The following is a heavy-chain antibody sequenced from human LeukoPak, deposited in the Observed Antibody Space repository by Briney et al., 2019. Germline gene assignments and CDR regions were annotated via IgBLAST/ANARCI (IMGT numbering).Heavy chain of an antibody. CDR1: GGSISSYY. CDR2: IYYSGST. J-gene: IGHJ5*02. CDR3: ARVASYGENWFDP. Sequence: SETLSLTCTVSGGSISSYYWSWIRKPPGKGREWIGYIYYSGSTNYNPSLKSRVTISVDTSKNQFSLKLSSVTAADTAVYYCARVASYGENWFDPWGQGTLVTVSS. D-gene: IGHD3-10*01. V-gene: IGHV4-59*01.